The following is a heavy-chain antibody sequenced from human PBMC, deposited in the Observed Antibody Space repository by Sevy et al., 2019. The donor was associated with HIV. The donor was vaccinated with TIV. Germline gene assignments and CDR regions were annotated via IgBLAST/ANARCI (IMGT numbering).Heavy chain of an antibody. D-gene: IGHD6-19*01. Sequence: GGSLRLSCAASGFTFTNYAMSWVRQAPGKGLEWVSAISGGGGTYYADSVKGRFTISRYNSKNTVYLQMNSLRAEDTAVYYCAKEGQWLGKDYFDYWGQGTLVTVSS. CDR2: ISGGGGT. J-gene: IGHJ4*02. V-gene: IGHV3-23*01. CDR1: GFTFTNYA. CDR3: AKEGQWLGKDYFDY.